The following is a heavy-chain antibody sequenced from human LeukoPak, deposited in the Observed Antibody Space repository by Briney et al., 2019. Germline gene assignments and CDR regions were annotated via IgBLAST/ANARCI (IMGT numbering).Heavy chain of an antibody. CDR1: GFTFSSYA. Sequence: GGSLRLSCAASGFTFSSYAMSWVRQAPGKGLEWVAVISYDGSNKYYADSVKGRFTISRDNSKNTLYLQMNSLRAEDTAVYYCAKVRPIAVAGRHYYFGCWGQGTLVTVSS. D-gene: IGHD6-19*01. V-gene: IGHV3-30*18. J-gene: IGHJ4*02. CDR3: AKVRPIAVAGRHYYFGC. CDR2: ISYDGSNK.